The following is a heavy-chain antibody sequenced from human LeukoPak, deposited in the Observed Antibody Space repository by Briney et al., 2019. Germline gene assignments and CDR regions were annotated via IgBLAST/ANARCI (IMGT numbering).Heavy chain of an antibody. J-gene: IGHJ4*02. CDR1: GFTFSSYA. CDR2: ISGSGGST. V-gene: IGHV3-23*01. D-gene: IGHD2-2*02. Sequence: GGSLRLSCAASGFTFSSYAMSWVRQAPGKGLEWVSAISGSGGSTYYADSVKGRFTISRDNSKNTLYLQMNSLRAEDTAVYYCAKPWADCSSTSCYTGRLDYWGQGTLVTVSS. CDR3: AKPWADCSSTSCYTGRLDY.